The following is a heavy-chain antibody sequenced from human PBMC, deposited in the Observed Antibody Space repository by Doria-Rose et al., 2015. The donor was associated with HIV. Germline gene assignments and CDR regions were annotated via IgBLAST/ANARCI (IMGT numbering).Heavy chain of an antibody. V-gene: IGHV4-4*09. Sequence: QVQLQESGPGLVKPAETLSLTCTVSGGSISSYYWSWIRQPPGKGLEWIGYIYSSGSPPPISSLKSRVTISIDTSKTRFSLKLSSVTAADTAVYYCARFRPSRGIYYSLDVWGKGTTVTVSS. J-gene: IGHJ6*03. D-gene: IGHD3-10*01. CDR2: IYSSGSP. CDR3: ARFRPSRGIYYSLDV. CDR1: GGSISSYY.